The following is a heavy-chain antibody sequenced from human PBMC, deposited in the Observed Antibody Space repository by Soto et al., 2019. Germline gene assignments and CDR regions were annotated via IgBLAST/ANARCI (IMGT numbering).Heavy chain of an antibody. CDR2: IYYSGST. D-gene: IGHD3-3*01. CDR1: GGSISSSSYY. V-gene: IGHV4-39*01. CDR3: ASMYYDFWSGYLREDY. J-gene: IGHJ4*02. Sequence: PSETLSLTCTVSGGSISSSSYYWGWIRQPPGKGLEWIGSIYYSGSTYYNPSLKSRVTISVDTSKNQFSLKLSSVTAADTAVYYCASMYYDFWSGYLREDYWGQGTLVTVSS.